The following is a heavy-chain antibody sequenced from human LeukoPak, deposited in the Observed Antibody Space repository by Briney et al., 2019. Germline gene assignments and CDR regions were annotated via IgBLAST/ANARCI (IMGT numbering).Heavy chain of an antibody. D-gene: IGHD6-25*01. Sequence: PSETLSLTCTVSGGSISSSSYYWGWIRQPPGKGLEWIGSIYYSGSTYYNPSLKSRVTISVDTSKNQFSLKLSSVTAADTAVYYCARHPLAGATASNYFDYWGQGTLVTVSS. CDR2: IYYSGST. J-gene: IGHJ4*02. V-gene: IGHV4-39*01. CDR3: ARHPLAGATASNYFDY. CDR1: GGSISSSSYY.